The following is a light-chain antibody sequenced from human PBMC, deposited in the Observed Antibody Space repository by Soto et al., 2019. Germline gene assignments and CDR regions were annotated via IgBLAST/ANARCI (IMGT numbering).Light chain of an antibody. CDR1: SSDIGGYNY. CDR3: SSYTTSSTVA. Sequence: QSALTQSASVSGSPGQSITISCTGTSSDIGGYNYVSWYQQHPDKAPKLMIFEVSNRSSGVSNRFSGSKSGNTASLTISGLLAEDEADYYCSSYTTSSTVAFGGGTKLTVL. J-gene: IGLJ2*01. V-gene: IGLV2-14*01. CDR2: EVS.